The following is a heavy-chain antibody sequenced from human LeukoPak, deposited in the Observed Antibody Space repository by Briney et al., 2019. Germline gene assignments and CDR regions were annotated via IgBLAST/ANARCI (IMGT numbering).Heavy chain of an antibody. CDR1: GYTFTSYD. Sequence: ASVKVSCKASGYTFTSYDINWVRQATGQGLEWMGWMNPNGGNTGYAQKFQGRVTMTRNTSISTAYMELSSLRSEDTAVYYCARGESTGYCSSTSCYRGFDPWGQGTLVTVSS. D-gene: IGHD2-2*01. V-gene: IGHV1-8*01. CDR3: ARGESTGYCSSTSCYRGFDP. CDR2: MNPNGGNT. J-gene: IGHJ5*02.